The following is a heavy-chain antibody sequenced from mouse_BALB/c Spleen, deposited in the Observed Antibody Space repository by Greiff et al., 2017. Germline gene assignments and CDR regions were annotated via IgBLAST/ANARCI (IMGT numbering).Heavy chain of an antibody. CDR1: GFSLTSYG. CDR2: IWAGGST. V-gene: IGHV2-9*02. J-gene: IGHJ4*01. Sequence: QVQLQQSGPGLVAPSQSLSITCTVSGFSLTSYGVHWVRQPPGKGLEWLGVIWAGGSTNYNSALMSRLSISKDNSKSQVFLKMNSLQTDDTAMYYCARDHYRYGGYYAMDYWGQGTSVTVSS. CDR3: ARDHYRYGGYYAMDY. D-gene: IGHD2-14*01.